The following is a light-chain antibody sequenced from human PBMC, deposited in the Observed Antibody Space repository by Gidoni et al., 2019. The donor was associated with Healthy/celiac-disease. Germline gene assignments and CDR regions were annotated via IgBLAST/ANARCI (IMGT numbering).Light chain of an antibody. J-gene: IGLJ2*01. CDR2: DNN. Sequence: PGQKVTISCSVSSSNIGNNYVSWYQQLPGTAPKLLIYDNNKRPSGIPDRFSGSKSGTSATLGITGLQTGDEADYYCGTWDSSLSAGVFGGGTKLTVL. V-gene: IGLV1-51*01. CDR1: SSNIGNNY. CDR3: GTWDSSLSAGV.